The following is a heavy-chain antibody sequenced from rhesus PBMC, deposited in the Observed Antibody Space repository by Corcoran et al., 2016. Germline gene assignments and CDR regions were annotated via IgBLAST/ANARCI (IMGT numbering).Heavy chain of an antibody. CDR2: IRSGGST. D-gene: IGHD6-13*01. V-gene: IGHV4-160*01. CDR1: GGSVSGYW. J-gene: IGHJ6*01. Sequence: QVQLQQWGEGLVKPSETLSLTCAVYGGSVSGYWWGWIRQPPGKGLEWIGRIRSGGSTNYNPSPKSRVTISLDTSKNQFSLKLSSVTAADTAVYYCARHFGLGYSSWSVGLDSWGQGVVVTVSS. CDR3: ARHFGLGYSSWSVGLDS.